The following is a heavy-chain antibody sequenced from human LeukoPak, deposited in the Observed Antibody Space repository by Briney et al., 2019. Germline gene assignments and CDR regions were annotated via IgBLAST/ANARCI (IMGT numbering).Heavy chain of an antibody. Sequence: GGSLRLSCAASGFTFSSYSMNWVRQAPGKGLEWVSYISSSSSTIYYADSVKGRFTSSRNNAKNSLYLQMNSLRAEDTAVYYCARVAYWYYGSGRDRGFDYWGQGTLVTVSS. D-gene: IGHD3-10*01. CDR2: ISSSSSTI. J-gene: IGHJ4*02. CDR1: GFTFSSYS. V-gene: IGHV3-48*01. CDR3: ARVAYWYYGSGRDRGFDY.